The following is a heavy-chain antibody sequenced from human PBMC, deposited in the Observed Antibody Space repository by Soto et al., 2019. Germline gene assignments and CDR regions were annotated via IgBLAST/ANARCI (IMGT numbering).Heavy chain of an antibody. J-gene: IGHJ6*02. Sequence: QVQLVQSGDEVKKPGSSVKVSCKASGGTFSSYAISWVRQAPGQWLEWMGGIIPIFGTANYAQKFQGRVTITADESTSTAYMELSSLRSEDTAVYYCARDGRVVVVAAAPYYYYGMDVWGQGTTVTVSS. V-gene: IGHV1-69*01. CDR2: IIPIFGTA. CDR1: GGTFSSYA. D-gene: IGHD2-15*01. CDR3: ARDGRVVVVAAAPYYYYGMDV.